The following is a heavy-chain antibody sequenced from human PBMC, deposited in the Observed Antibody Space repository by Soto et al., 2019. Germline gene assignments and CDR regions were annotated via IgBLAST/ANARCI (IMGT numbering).Heavy chain of an antibody. CDR3: ARGRPGITIFGVVIQSPINYYGMDV. CDR2: ISYDGSNK. J-gene: IGHJ6*02. V-gene: IGHV3-30-3*01. D-gene: IGHD3-3*01. Sequence: GGSLRLSCAASGFTFSSYAMHWVRQAPGKGLEWVAVISYDGSNKYYADSGKGRFTISRDNSKNTLYLQMNSLRAEDTAVYYCARGRPGITIFGVVIQSPINYYGMDVWGQGTTVTVSS. CDR1: GFTFSSYA.